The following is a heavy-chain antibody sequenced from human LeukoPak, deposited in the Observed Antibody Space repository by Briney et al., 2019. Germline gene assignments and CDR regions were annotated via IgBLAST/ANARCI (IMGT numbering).Heavy chain of an antibody. CDR3: AKYYGDDPDYYYYMDV. J-gene: IGHJ6*03. CDR2: TRYDGSNK. V-gene: IGHV3-30*02. D-gene: IGHD4-17*01. CDR1: GFTFSSYG. Sequence: PGGSLRLSCAASGFTFSSYGMHWVRQAPGKGLEWVAFTRYDGSNKYYADSVKGRFTITRDNSKNTLYLQMNSLRAEDTAVYYCAKYYGDDPDYYYYMDVWGKGTTVTISS.